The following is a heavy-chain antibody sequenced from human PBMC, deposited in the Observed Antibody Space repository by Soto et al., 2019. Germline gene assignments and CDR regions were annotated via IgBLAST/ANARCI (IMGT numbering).Heavy chain of an antibody. CDR1: GYTFTSYG. Sequence: ASVKVSCKASGYTFTSYGISWVRQAPGQGLEWMGWISAYNGNTNYAQKLQGRVTMTTDTSTSTAYMELRSLRSDDTAVYYCARNCGGDCYSDYGMDVWGQGTTVTVS. CDR2: ISAYNGNT. D-gene: IGHD2-21*02. V-gene: IGHV1-18*01. CDR3: ARNCGGDCYSDYGMDV. J-gene: IGHJ6*02.